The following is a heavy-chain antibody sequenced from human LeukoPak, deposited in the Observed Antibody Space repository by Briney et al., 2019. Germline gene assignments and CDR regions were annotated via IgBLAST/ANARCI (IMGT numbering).Heavy chain of an antibody. V-gene: IGHV4-39*02. CDR2: IYYSGST. D-gene: IGHD3-22*01. J-gene: IGHJ6*03. CDR3: ARDRYYYDSSGYYPGYYYMDV. Sequence: SETLSLTCTVSGGSISSSSYYWGWIRQPPGKGLEWIGSIYYSGSTYYNPSPKSRVTISVDTSKNQFSLKLSSVTAADTAVYYCARDRYYYDSSGYYPGYYYMDVWGKGTTVTVSS. CDR1: GGSISSSSYY.